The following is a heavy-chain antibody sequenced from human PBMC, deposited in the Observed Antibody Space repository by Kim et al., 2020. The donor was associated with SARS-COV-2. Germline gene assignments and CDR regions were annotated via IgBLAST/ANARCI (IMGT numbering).Heavy chain of an antibody. D-gene: IGHD1-26*01. CDR2: ISVGGDTT. CDR3: AKRDYSCSSQTDPFD. Sequence: GGSLRLSCATSGFTFKNNSMTWVRQAPGKGLEWVAGISVGGDTTYYADSVRGRFTISRDNSKNTLYLQMNSLRAEDTALYYCAKRDYSCSSQTDPFD. J-gene: IGHJ4*01. CDR1: GFTFKNNS. V-gene: IGHV3-23*01.